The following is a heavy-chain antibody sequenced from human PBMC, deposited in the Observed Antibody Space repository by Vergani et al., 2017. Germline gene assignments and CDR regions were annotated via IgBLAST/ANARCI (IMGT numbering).Heavy chain of an antibody. D-gene: IGHD3-10*01. CDR3: VRRNNVVRETDYFDY. J-gene: IGHJ4*02. CDR1: GGSITSGSFY. CDR2: IHSSGTT. Sequence: QVQLHESGPGLVKPSQTLCLTCTVSGGSITSGSFYWSWIRQPAGKGLEWIGRIHSSGTTNYNPSLKSRVTLSVDTSKNQLSLRMTSVTAADTAVYYCVRRNNVVRETDYFDYWGQGILVTVSS. V-gene: IGHV4-61*02.